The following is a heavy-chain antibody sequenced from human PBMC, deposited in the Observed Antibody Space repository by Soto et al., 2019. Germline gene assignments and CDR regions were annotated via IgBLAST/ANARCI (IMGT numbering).Heavy chain of an antibody. J-gene: IGHJ4*02. D-gene: IGHD3-22*01. CDR2: INPNSGGT. V-gene: IGHV1-2*04. CDR3: ARGVRRYYDSSGYYFFDY. CDR1: GDTFTGYY. Sequence: VASVKLSCKASGDTFTGYYMHWVRQAPGQGLEWMGWINPNSGGTNYAQKFQGWVTMTRDTSISTAYMELSRLRSDDTAVYYCARGVRRYYDSSGYYFFDYWGQGTLVTVSS.